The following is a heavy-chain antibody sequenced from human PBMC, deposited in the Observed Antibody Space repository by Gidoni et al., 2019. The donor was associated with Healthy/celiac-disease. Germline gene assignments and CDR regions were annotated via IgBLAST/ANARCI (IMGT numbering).Heavy chain of an antibody. D-gene: IGHD6-19*01. Sequence: HLQLQESGPGLVKPSETLSLTCTVSGGPISSSSYYWGWIRQPPGKGLEWIGSIYYSGSTYYNPSLKSRVTISVDTSKNQFSLKLSSVTAADTAVYYCAATYSSGWNWYFDLWGRGTLVTVSS. CDR3: AATYSSGWNWYFDL. CDR2: IYYSGST. CDR1: GGPISSSSYY. V-gene: IGHV4-39*01. J-gene: IGHJ2*01.